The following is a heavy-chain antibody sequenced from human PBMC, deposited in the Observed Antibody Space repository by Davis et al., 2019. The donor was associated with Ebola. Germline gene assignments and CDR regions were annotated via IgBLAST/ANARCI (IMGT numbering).Heavy chain of an antibody. CDR1: GFTFSSYG. CDR2: IQYDGSNK. Sequence: GESLKISCAASGFTFSSYGMHWVRQAPGKGLEWVAFIQYDGSNKFYTDSVEGRFTISRDNSKNTLYLQMNSLRAEDTAVYYCAKDIRARAFGVVLDVWGKGTTVTVSS. J-gene: IGHJ6*04. CDR3: AKDIRARAFGVVLDV. V-gene: IGHV3-30*02. D-gene: IGHD3-3*01.